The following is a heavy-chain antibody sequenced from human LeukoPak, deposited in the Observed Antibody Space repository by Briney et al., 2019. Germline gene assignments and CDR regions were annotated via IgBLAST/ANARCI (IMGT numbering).Heavy chain of an antibody. J-gene: IGHJ5*02. CDR1: GYSFTRHY. Sequence: ASVKVSCKASGYSFTRHYMHRVRQAPGQGLEWMGLINPRGSSTLYAQKFQGRVTMTRDMSTTTHYMELSSLRSEDTAVYYCARDNSVGDIAWWFDPWGQGNLVTVSS. CDR3: ARDNSVGDIAWWFDP. V-gene: IGHV1-46*01. CDR2: INPRGSST. D-gene: IGHD3-16*02.